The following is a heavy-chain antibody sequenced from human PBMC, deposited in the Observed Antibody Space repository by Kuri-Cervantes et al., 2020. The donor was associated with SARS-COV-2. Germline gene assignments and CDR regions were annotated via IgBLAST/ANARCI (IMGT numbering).Heavy chain of an antibody. V-gene: IGHV3-48*02. CDR3: ARQYYDILTGYYLYGMDV. D-gene: IGHD3-9*01. Sequence: GESLKISCAASGFTFSSYAMSWVRQAPGKGLEWVSYISSSSSTTYYADSVKGRFTISRDNAKNSLYLQMNSLRDEDTAVYYCARQYYDILTGYYLYGMDVWGQGTTVTVSS. J-gene: IGHJ6*02. CDR1: GFTFSSYA. CDR2: ISSSSSTT.